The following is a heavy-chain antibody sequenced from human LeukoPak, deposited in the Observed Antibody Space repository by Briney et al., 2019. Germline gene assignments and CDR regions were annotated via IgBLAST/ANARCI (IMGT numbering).Heavy chain of an antibody. V-gene: IGHV1-18*01. D-gene: IGHD2/OR15-2a*01. J-gene: IGHJ6*03. CDR1: GYTFTSYG. CDR2: ISAYNGNT. CDR3: AREGGYYGYYYYMDV. Sequence: GASVKVSCKASGYTFTSYGISWVRQAPGQGLEWMGWISAYNGNTNYALKLQGRVTMTTDTSTSTAYMELRSLRSDDTAVYYCAREGGYYGYYYYMDVWGKGTTVTISS.